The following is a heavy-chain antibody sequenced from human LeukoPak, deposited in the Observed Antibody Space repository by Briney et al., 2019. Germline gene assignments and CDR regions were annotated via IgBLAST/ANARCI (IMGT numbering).Heavy chain of an antibody. D-gene: IGHD6-6*01. V-gene: IGHV1-2*06. J-gene: IGHJ4*02. Sequence: ASVKVSCKASGYTFTGYYMHWVRQAPGQGLEWMGRINPNSGGTNYAQKFQGRVTMTRDTSISTAYMELSGLRSDDTAVYYCARWGIAARPEDYWGQGTLVTVSS. CDR1: GYTFTGYY. CDR3: ARWGIAARPEDY. CDR2: INPNSGGT.